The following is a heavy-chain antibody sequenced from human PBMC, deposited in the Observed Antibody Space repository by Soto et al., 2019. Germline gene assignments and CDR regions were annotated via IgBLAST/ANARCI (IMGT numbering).Heavy chain of an antibody. CDR3: ARVVLWNYGWFDP. D-gene: IGHD1-7*01. J-gene: IGHJ5*02. CDR1: GFTVSSNY. Sequence: GGSLRLSCAASGFTVSSNYMSWVRQAPGKGLEWVSVIYSGVSTYYADSVKGRFTISRDNSKNTLYLQMNSLRAEDTAVYYCARVVLWNYGWFDPWGQPTLVTVSS. CDR2: IYSGVST. V-gene: IGHV3-53*01.